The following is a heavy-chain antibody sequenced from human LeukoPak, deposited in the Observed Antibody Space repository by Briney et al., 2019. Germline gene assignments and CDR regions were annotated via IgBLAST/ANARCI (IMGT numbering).Heavy chain of an antibody. V-gene: IGHV3-53*01. D-gene: IGHD2-2*01. J-gene: IGHJ3*02. CDR1: GSTFSNYS. Sequence: PGGSLRLSCAASGSTFSNYSMNWVRQAPGKGLEWVSVIYSGGSTYYADSVKGRFTISRDNSKNTLYPQMNSLRAEDTAVYYCAREGGYCSSTSCYGEHAFDIWGQGTMVTVSS. CDR2: IYSGGST. CDR3: AREGGYCSSTSCYGEHAFDI.